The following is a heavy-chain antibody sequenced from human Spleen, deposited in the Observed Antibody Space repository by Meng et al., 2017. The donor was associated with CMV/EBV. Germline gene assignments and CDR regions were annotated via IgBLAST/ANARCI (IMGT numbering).Heavy chain of an antibody. V-gene: IGHV1-18*01. CDR3: ARGIMDIVVVITAFDI. CDR1: GYSFTTYG. Sequence: ASVKVSCKASGYSFTTYGISWLRQAPGQGLEWMGWISAHNGNINYAQKFQGRVTMTTDTSTSTTYMELRSLRSDDTAVYYCARGIMDIVVVITAFDIWGQGTMVTVSS. CDR2: ISAHNGNI. D-gene: IGHD2-21*01. J-gene: IGHJ3*02.